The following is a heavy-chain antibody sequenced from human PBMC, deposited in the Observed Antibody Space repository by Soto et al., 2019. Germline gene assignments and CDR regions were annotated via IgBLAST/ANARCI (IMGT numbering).Heavy chain of an antibody. CDR1: GGSISSYY. CDR3: AKNWNWGSLVH. CDR2: IDYSGST. J-gene: IGHJ4*02. D-gene: IGHD7-27*01. Sequence: SETLSLTCTVSGGSISSYYWSWIRQPPGKGLEWIGYIDYSGSTNYSPSLKSRVTISVDTPKNQFSLKLSSVTAADTAVYYCAKNWNWGSLVHWGQGTLVTVSS. V-gene: IGHV4-59*08.